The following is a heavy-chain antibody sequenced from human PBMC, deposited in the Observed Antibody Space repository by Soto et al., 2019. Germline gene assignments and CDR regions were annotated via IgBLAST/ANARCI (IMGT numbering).Heavy chain of an antibody. CDR2: IYYSGST. CDR3: ARDFFDFWSPYGIDV. D-gene: IGHD3-3*01. CDR1: GGSIGSGDYF. V-gene: IGHV4-30-4*01. J-gene: IGHJ6*02. Sequence: PSETLSLNRTFSGGSIGSGDYFWTLVRQPPGKGLELIGYIYYSGSTYYNPSLKSRVTISVDTSKNQFSLKLSSVTAADTAVYYCARDFFDFWSPYGIDVWGPGSTFTVFS.